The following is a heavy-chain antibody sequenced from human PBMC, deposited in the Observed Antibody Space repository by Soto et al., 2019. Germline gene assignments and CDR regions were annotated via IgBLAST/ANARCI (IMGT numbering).Heavy chain of an antibody. CDR1: GGSISSGGTGSY. CDR2: IYYTGNT. CDR3: ASGHDAYKVRY. J-gene: IGHJ4*02. Sequence: QVQLQESGPGLAKPSQTLSLTCTVSGGSISSGGTGSYWTWIRQLPGKGLEWIGYIYYTGNTYSNPSLKSRPTISIDTTENQFSLKLTSVTAADTAVYFCASGHDAYKVRYWGQGTLVTVSS. V-gene: IGHV4-31*03. D-gene: IGHD1-1*01.